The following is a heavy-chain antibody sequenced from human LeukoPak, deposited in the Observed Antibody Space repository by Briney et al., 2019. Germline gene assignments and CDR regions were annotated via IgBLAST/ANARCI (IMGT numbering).Heavy chain of an antibody. CDR3: VPRSFRL. CDR1: GGSISSGDYC. J-gene: IGHJ4*02. CDR2: IYYSGNT. V-gene: IGHV4-30-4*01. Sequence: SETLSLTCTVSGGSISSGDYCWSWIRQPPGKGLEWIGYIYYSGNTYYNPSLKSRVTISVDTSKNQFSLKLSSVTAADTAVYYCVPRSFRLGGQGTLATVSP.